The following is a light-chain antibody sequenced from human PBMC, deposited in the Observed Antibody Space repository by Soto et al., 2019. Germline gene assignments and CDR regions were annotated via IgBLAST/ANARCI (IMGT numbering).Light chain of an antibody. CDR3: SSCTRSSTPV. V-gene: IGLV2-14*01. J-gene: IGLJ2*01. CDR1: SSDVGGYNY. CDR2: EVS. Sequence: QSALTQPASVSGSPGQSITISCTGTSSDVGGYNYVSWYQQHPGKAPKLMIYEVSNRPSGVSNRFSGSKSGNTASLTISGLQAEDEADYYCSSCTRSSTPVFGGGTKVTVL.